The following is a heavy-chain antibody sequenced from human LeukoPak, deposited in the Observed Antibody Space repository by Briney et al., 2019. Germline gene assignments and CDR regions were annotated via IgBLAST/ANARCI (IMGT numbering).Heavy chain of an antibody. J-gene: IGHJ4*02. D-gene: IGHD4-17*01. V-gene: IGHV3-30*03. CDR2: ISYDGSNK. CDR1: GFTFSSYG. Sequence: GGSLRLSCAASGFTFSSYGMHWVRQAPGKGLEWVAVISYDGSNKYYADSVKGRFTISRDNSKNTLYLQMNSLRAEDTAVYYCACLYGVYTPFDYWGQGTLVTVSS. CDR3: ACLYGVYTPFDY.